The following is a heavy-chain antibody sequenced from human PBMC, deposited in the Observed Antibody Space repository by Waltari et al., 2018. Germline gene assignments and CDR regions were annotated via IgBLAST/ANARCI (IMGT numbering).Heavy chain of an antibody. D-gene: IGHD6-13*01. J-gene: IGHJ4*02. Sequence: EVQLVESRGGLVQPGGSLRLSCVASGFIFSTYWMDWVRQAPGKGLVWVSRINSDGSSTTYADSVKGQFTISRDNAKNTLYLHMSSLRAEDTAVYYCVRENKAAAGLESWGQGTLVTVSS. V-gene: IGHV3-74*01. CDR1: GFIFSTYW. CDR2: INSDGSST. CDR3: VRENKAAAGLES.